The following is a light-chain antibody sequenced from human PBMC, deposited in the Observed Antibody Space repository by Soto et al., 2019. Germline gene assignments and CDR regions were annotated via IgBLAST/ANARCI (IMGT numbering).Light chain of an antibody. J-gene: IGKJ2*01. CDR3: LQSGSSFYT. CDR2: GAS. Sequence: EIVLTQSPGTLSLSPRERATLSCRASQSVSSAYLAWYQQIPGQAPRLLIYGASSRATGIPDRFSGSGSGTDFTLSISGLEPEDFAVYYCLQSGSSFYTFGQGTKLEIK. CDR1: QSVSSAY. V-gene: IGKV3-20*01.